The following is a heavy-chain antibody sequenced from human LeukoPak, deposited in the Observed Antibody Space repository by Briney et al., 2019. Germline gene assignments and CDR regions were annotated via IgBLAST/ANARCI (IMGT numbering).Heavy chain of an antibody. CDR1: GGSISGSY. D-gene: IGHD5-18*01. J-gene: IGHJ6*03. CDR3: ARLGYTYGYMGEKYYYYYMDV. CDR2: IHYSGST. Sequence: SETLSLTCIVSGGSISGSYWSWIRQPPGKGLEWIGYIHYSGSTDYNPSLKSRVTLSVDMSKNQFSLKLSSVTAADTAVYYCARLGYTYGYMGEKYYYYYMDVWGRGITVTVSS. V-gene: IGHV4-59*01.